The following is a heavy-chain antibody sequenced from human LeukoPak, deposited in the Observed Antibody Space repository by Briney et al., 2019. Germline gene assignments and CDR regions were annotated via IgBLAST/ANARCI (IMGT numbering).Heavy chain of an antibody. Sequence: GGSLRLSCAASGFTFSSYAMSWVRQAPGKVLELVSAFSCSGGSTYYAASLKGRVTISRDNSKNTLYMQMNSLRAEDTAVYYCAKDSAANYWGQGTLVTVSS. J-gene: IGHJ4*02. V-gene: IGHV3-23*01. CDR1: GFTFSSYA. CDR3: AKDSAANY. CDR2: FSCSGGST. D-gene: IGHD1-26*01.